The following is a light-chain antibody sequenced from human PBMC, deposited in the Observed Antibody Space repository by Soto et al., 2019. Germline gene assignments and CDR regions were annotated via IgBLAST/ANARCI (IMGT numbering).Light chain of an antibody. Sequence: QSVLTQPPSASGTPGQRVTISSSGSSSNIGSNYVYWYQQLPGTAPKLLIYRNNQRPSGGPDRFSGSKSGTSASRASSGRRSEDEADYYCAAWDDSLSGRGVFGGGTKVTVL. CDR2: RNN. CDR1: SSNIGSNY. J-gene: IGLJ2*01. CDR3: AAWDDSLSGRGV. V-gene: IGLV1-47*01.